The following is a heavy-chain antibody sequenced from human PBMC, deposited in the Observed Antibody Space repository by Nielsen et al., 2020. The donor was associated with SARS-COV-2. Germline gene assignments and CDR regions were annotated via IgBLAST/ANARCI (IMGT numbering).Heavy chain of an antibody. J-gene: IGHJ4*02. CDR1: GFTFSSYD. CDR2: IGTAGDT. V-gene: IGHV3-13*04. D-gene: IGHD1-1*01. CDR3: VKGWVGTAGY. Sequence: GESLKISCAASGFTFSSYDMHWVRQAPGKGLEWVSAIGTAGDTYYPGSVKGRFTISRENAKNSLYLQMNSLRAGETAGYYCVKGWVGTAGYWGQGTLVTVYS.